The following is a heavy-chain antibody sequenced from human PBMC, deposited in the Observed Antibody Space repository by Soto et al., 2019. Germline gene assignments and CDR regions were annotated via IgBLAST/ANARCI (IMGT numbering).Heavy chain of an antibody. CDR1: GYSFSTFA. V-gene: IGHV1-3*01. Sequence: GASVKVSCKASGYSFSTFAIHWVRQAPGQRLEWMGWINAGNGDTKYSEKFQGRVTITGRTSASTAYMDLSSLRSEDTAVYYCATQGRTTTEFDFWGQGTLVTVPQ. CDR3: ATQGRTTTEFDF. J-gene: IGHJ4*02. D-gene: IGHD4-4*01. CDR2: INAGNGDT.